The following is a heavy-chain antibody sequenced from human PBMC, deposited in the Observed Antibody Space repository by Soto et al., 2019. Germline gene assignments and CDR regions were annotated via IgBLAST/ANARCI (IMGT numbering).Heavy chain of an antibody. CDR2: IIPLFGTA. V-gene: IGHV1-69*13. J-gene: IGHJ4*02. D-gene: IGHD3-22*01. CDR3: ARGVHYDSSGYYYFY. Sequence: SVGVSCKXSGGTFNNYAISWVRQAPGQGLEWMGGIIPLFGTANYAQKFQGRVTITADESTSTAYMELRSLRSEDTAVYHCARGVHYDSSGYYYFYWGQGTLVTVSS. CDR1: GGTFNNYA.